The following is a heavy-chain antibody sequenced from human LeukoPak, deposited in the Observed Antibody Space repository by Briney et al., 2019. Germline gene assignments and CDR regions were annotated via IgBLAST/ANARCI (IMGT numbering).Heavy chain of an antibody. J-gene: IGHJ4*02. V-gene: IGHV3-21*01. D-gene: IGHD3-10*01. CDR3: ARVYGPGETSFDY. CDR2: ISSSSSYI. Sequence: GGSLRLSCVGSGFTFSRYWLNWVRQAPGKGLEWVSSISSSSSYIYYADSVKGRFTISRDNAKNSLYLQMNSLRAEDTAVYYCARVYGPGETSFDYWGQGTLVTVSS. CDR1: GFTFSRYW.